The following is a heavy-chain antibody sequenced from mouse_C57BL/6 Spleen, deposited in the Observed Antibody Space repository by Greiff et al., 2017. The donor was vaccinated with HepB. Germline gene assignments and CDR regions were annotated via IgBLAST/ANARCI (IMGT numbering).Heavy chain of an antibody. V-gene: IGHV1-64*01. CDR3: ARWLRYYFDY. Sequence: QVQLQQSGAELVKPGASVKLSCKASGYTFTSYWMHWVKQRPGQGLEWIGMIHPNSGSTNYNEKFKSKATLTVDKSSSTAYMQLSSLTSEDSAVYYCARWLRYYFDYWGQGTTLTVSS. CDR1: GYTFTSYW. CDR2: IHPNSGST. D-gene: IGHD1-1*01. J-gene: IGHJ2*01.